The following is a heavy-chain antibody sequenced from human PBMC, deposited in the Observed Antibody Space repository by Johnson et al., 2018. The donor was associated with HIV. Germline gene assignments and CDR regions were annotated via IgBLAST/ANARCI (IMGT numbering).Heavy chain of an antibody. D-gene: IGHD3-22*01. V-gene: IGHV3-74*03. J-gene: IGHJ3*02. CDR3: AKDRRTMIVVAPPLGAFDI. Sequence: VQLVESGGGLVQPGGSLRLSCAASGFAFRTYWMVWVRQVPGKRPVWVARIYNDGSRTTYADSVRGRFTIARDNAKYTVDLQMNSLRAEDTAVYYCAKDRRTMIVVAPPLGAFDIWGQGTMVTVSS. CDR2: IYNDGSRT. CDR1: GFAFRTYW.